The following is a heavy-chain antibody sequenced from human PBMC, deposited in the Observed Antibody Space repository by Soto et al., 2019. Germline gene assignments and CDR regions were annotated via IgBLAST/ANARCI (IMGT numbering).Heavy chain of an antibody. V-gene: IGHV3-23*01. CDR2: ISGGGGNT. Sequence: EVQLLESGGGLVQPGGSLRLSCAASGFTFSNYAMSWVRQTPGKGLEWVSTISGGGGNTYYPDSVKGRFTISRNQSKDTVYLQMNSLRAEDTAIYYCAKERLGRGADYWGQGALVTVTS. CDR3: AKERLGRGADY. CDR1: GFTFSNYA. J-gene: IGHJ4*02.